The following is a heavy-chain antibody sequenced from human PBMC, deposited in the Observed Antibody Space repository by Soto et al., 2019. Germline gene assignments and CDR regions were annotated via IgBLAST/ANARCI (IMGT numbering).Heavy chain of an antibody. CDR2: INPNSGGT. CDR1: GYTFTGYY. J-gene: IGHJ5*02. V-gene: IGHV1-2*02. Sequence: ASVKVSCKASGYTFTGYYMHWVRQAPGQGLEWMGWINPNSGGTNYAQKFQGRATMTRDTSISTAYMELSRLRSDDTAVYYCARSYCSGGSCPRGNWFDPWGQGTLVTVSS. CDR3: ARSYCSGGSCPRGNWFDP. D-gene: IGHD2-15*01.